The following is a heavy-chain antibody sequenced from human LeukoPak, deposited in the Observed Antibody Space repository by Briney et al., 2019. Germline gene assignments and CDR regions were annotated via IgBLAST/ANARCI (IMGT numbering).Heavy chain of an antibody. J-gene: IGHJ4*02. CDR3: ATKHDY. Sequence: TGGSLRLSCAASGFTFSTYEMNWVRQAPGKGLEWLSYINNSGGTIYYADSVKGRFTISRDNAKNSLYLQMNNLRAEDTAVYYCATKHDYWGQGTLVTVSS. CDR1: GFTFSTYE. CDR2: INNSGGTI. V-gene: IGHV3-48*03.